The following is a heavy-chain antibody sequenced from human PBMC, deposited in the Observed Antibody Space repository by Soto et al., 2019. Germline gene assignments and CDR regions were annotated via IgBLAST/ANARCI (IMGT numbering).Heavy chain of an antibody. CDR1: GYSFTRYG. CDR3: ARMGDVPYYYYGLAV. D-gene: IGHD3-16*01. Sequence: QVQLVQSGAEVKKPGASVKVSCKASGYSFTRYGISWVRQAPGQGLEWMGWISGYNANTNYPENLQGRVTMTTDTSTSTAYMEVRNLISDDPAVYYCARMGDVPYYYYGLAVWGQGTTVTVSS. CDR2: ISGYNANT. V-gene: IGHV1-18*01. J-gene: IGHJ6*02.